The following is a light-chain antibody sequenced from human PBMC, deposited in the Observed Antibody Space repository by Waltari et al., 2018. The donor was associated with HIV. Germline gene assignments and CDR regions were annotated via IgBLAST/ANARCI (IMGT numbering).Light chain of an antibody. CDR3: CSYAGSSRNV. CDR1: SSDVGNYNY. Sequence: QSALTQPASVSGSPGKSITISCTGTSSDVGNYNYISWYQQCPGKAHKLQIYDVTKWSSGVSKRFSGSKSGNTASRIIAGLQAEDEADYYCCSYAGSSRNVFGTGTKVTVL. CDR2: DVT. V-gene: IGLV2-23*02. J-gene: IGLJ1*01.